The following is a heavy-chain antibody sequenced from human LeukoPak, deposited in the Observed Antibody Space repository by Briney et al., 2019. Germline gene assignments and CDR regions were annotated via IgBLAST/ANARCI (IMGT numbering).Heavy chain of an antibody. J-gene: IGHJ3*02. CDR3: AREAIRDDAFDI. CDR2: ITSSSSTI. D-gene: IGHD3-10*01. CDR1: GFTFSSYN. Sequence: PGGSLRLSCAASGFTFSSYNMNWVRQAPGKGLEWVSYITSSSSTIYYADSVKGRFTISRDNAKNSLFLQMNSLRDEDTAVYYCAREAIRDDAFDIWGQGTMVTVSS. V-gene: IGHV3-48*02.